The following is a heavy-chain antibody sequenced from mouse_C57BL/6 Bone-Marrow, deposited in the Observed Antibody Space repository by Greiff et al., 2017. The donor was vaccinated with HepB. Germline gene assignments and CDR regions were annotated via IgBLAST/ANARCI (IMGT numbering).Heavy chain of an antibody. Sequence: EVKLVESGEGLVKPGGSLKLSCAASGFTFSSYAMSCVRQTPEKRLEWVAYISSGGDYIYYADTVKGRFTISRDNARNTLYLQMSSLKSEDTAMYYCTRDLALLEGFAYWGQGTLVTVSA. D-gene: IGHD1-1*01. CDR2: ISSGGDYI. J-gene: IGHJ3*01. CDR1: GFTFSSYA. CDR3: TRDLALLEGFAY. V-gene: IGHV5-9-1*02.